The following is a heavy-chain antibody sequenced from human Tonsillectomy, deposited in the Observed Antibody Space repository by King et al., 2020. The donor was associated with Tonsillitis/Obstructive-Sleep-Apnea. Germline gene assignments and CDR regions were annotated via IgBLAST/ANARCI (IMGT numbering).Heavy chain of an antibody. J-gene: IGHJ6*02. CDR1: GGSISSYY. V-gene: IGHV4-59*01. Sequence: LQLQESGPGLVKPSETLSLTCTVSGGSISSYYWSWIRPPPGKGLEWIGYIYYSGSTNYNPSLKSRVTISVDTSKNQFSLKLSSVTAADTAVYYCAREKMKVLRYFDWLGGMDVWGQGTTVTVSS. D-gene: IGHD3-9*01. CDR3: AREKMKVLRYFDWLGGMDV. CDR2: IYYSGST.